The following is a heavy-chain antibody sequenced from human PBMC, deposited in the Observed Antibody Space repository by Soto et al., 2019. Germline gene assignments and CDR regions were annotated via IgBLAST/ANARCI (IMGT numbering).Heavy chain of an antibody. Sequence: KTSETLSLTCSVSGGSMNNYYWSWIRRPPGKGLEWIGYVHYSGTTRYNPPLKSRVTISIDTSKNQFSLELTSVTAADTAMYFCARVVSSGYSDAWGQGTLVTVSS. CDR3: ARVVSSGYSDA. D-gene: IGHD3-9*01. J-gene: IGHJ5*02. CDR2: VHYSGTT. V-gene: IGHV4-59*01. CDR1: GGSMNNYY.